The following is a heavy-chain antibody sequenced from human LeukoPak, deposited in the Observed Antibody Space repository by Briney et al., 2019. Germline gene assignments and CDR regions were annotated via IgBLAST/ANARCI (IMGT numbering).Heavy chain of an antibody. J-gene: IGHJ4*02. V-gene: IGHV1-3*01. D-gene: IGHD3-3*01. Sequence: ASVKVSCTASGYTFTNYAVNWLRQAPGQRLEWMGWINAGNGDAKFSQNYQARVTITRDASASTAYMELSSLTSEDTAVYFCARGLWSAHRREYYFDSWGQGTLVTVSS. CDR2: INAGNGDA. CDR1: GYTFTNYA. CDR3: ARGLWSAHRREYYFDS.